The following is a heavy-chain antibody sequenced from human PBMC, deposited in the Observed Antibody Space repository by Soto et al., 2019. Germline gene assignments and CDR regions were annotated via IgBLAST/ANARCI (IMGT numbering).Heavy chain of an antibody. CDR2: IYYSGST. J-gene: IGHJ6*03. Sequence: QVQLQESGPGLVKPSETLSLTCTVSGGSISSYYWSWIRQPPGKGLEWIGYIYYSGSTNYNPSLKNRVTISVDTSKNQFSLKLSSVTAADTAVYYCARSYRRYCSGGSCYSYYYYYMDVWGKGTTVTVSS. CDR1: GGSISSYY. CDR3: ARSYRRYCSGGSCYSYYYYYMDV. V-gene: IGHV4-59*01. D-gene: IGHD2-15*01.